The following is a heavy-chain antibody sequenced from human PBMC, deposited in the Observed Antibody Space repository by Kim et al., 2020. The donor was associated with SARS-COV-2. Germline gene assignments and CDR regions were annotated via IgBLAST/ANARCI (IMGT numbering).Heavy chain of an antibody. D-gene: IGHD2-15*01. CDR3: AKDYGGYLGY. CDR2: IGASGGST. V-gene: IGHV3-23*01. Sequence: GGSLRLSCAASGFTFSSYAMSWVRQAPGKGLEWVSAIGASGGSTYYADSVKGRFTIFRDNSKNTLYLQMNSLRAEDTAVYYCAKDYGGYLGYWGQGTLVTVSS. CDR1: GFTFSSYA. J-gene: IGHJ4*02.